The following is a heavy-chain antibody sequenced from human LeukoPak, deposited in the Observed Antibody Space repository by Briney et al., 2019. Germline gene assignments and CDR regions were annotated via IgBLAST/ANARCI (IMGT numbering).Heavy chain of an antibody. CDR3: ARSVVASRFWFDP. J-gene: IGHJ5*02. V-gene: IGHV3-21*01. Sequence: GGSLRLSCAASGFTFSSYSMNWVRQAPGKGLEWVSSISSSNTYIYYADSVKGRFTISRDNAKNSLYLQMNSLRAEDTAVYYCARSVVASRFWFDPWGQGTLVTVSS. CDR2: ISSSNTYI. D-gene: IGHD5-12*01. CDR1: GFTFSSYS.